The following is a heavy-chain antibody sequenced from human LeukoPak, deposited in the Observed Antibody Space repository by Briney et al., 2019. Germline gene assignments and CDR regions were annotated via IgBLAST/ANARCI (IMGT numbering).Heavy chain of an antibody. Sequence: SETLSLTCAVSGFSISSGYYWGWFRQPPGKGLEWIGSIYHTGSTYYNPSLESRVTISVDTSKKQFSLNLRSVTAADTPVYYCARPGYCSGGTCYFDSWGQGALVTVSS. CDR3: ARPGYCSGGTCYFDS. CDR2: IYHTGST. V-gene: IGHV4-38-2*01. CDR1: GFSISSGYY. D-gene: IGHD2-15*01. J-gene: IGHJ4*02.